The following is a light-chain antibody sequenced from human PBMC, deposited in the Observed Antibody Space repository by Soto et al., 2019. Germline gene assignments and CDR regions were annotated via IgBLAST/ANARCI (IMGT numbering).Light chain of an antibody. J-gene: IGLJ2*01. CDR3: AAWDDSLNGRV. CDR2: SNN. CDR1: SSNVGSNA. Sequence: QSVLTQPPSASGTPGQRVTISCSGSSSNVGSNAVNWYHQLPGTAPKLLIYSNNQRPSGVPDRFSGSKSGTSASLAISGLQSEDEADYYCAAWDDSLNGRVFGGGTKLTVL. V-gene: IGLV1-44*01.